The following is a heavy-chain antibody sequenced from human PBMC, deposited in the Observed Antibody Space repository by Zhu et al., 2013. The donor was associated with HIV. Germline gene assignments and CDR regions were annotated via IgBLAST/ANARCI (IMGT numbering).Heavy chain of an antibody. CDR1: GGTFSSYA. J-gene: IGHJ6*02. CDR3: ARGGYNWNDESYYYAMDV. CDR2: IIPIFGTA. V-gene: IGHV1-69*06. Sequence: QVQLVQSGAEAKKPGSSVKVSCKASGGTFSSYAISWVRQAPGQGLEWMGGIIPIFGTANYAQKFQGRVTITADKSTSTAYMELSSLRSEDTAMYYCARGGYNWNDESYYYAMDVWGQGTTVTVSS. D-gene: IGHD1-1*01.